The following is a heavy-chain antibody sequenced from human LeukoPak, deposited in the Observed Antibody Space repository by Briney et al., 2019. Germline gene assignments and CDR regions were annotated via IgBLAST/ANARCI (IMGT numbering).Heavy chain of an antibody. J-gene: IGHJ4*02. D-gene: IGHD3-9*01. Sequence: GGSLRLSCAASGFTFSSYGMNWVRQAPGKGLEWVSYISDSSSTIYYADSVKSRLTISRDNAKNSLYLQMNSLRAEDTAVYYCARWGATGYGDYWGQGTLVTVSS. CDR1: GFTFSSYG. V-gene: IGHV3-48*03. CDR3: ARWGATGYGDY. CDR2: ISDSSSTI.